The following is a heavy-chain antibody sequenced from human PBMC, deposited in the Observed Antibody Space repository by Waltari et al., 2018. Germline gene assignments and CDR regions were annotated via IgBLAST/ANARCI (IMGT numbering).Heavy chain of an antibody. V-gene: IGHV4-34*01. CDR2: INHSGRT. D-gene: IGHD5-12*01. Sequence: QVQLQQWGAGLLKPSENLSLTCAVSGGSFSGYYWSWVRPPPGKGLEWVGEINHSGRTNSNPARKSRVTISVNTSKNQVSLKLSCVTAADTAVYYCAGEGYGIVWGQGTTVTVSS. CDR1: GGSFSGYY. CDR3: AGEGYGIV. J-gene: IGHJ6*02.